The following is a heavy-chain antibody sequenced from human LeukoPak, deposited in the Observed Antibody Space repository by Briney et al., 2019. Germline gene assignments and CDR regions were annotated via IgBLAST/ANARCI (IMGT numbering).Heavy chain of an antibody. CDR3: ARVSRWGSYYFDY. D-gene: IGHD5-24*01. J-gene: IGHJ4*02. Sequence: SYIIVGGSSIYSAESVKGRITISRDNDKNSVFLQMNSLRVEDTAVYYCARVSRWGSYYFDYWGQGTLVTVSS. V-gene: IGHV3-11*04. CDR2: IIVGGSSI.